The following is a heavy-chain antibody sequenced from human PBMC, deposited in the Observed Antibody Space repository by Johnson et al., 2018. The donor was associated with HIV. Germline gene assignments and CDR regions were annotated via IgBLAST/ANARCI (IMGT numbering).Heavy chain of an antibody. D-gene: IGHD6-13*01. CDR1: GFTFSSYD. CDR3: ARGFEVAAGWGAFDI. CDR2: IGSTGDT. V-gene: IGHV3-13*04. J-gene: IGHJ3*02. Sequence: VQLVESGGGVVQPGGSLRLSCAASGFTFSSYDMHWVRQATGKGLEWVSGIGSTGDTYYPGSVKGRFTISRQNAKNSLYLQMNSLRAGDTAVYYCARGFEVAAGWGAFDIWGQGTMVTVSS.